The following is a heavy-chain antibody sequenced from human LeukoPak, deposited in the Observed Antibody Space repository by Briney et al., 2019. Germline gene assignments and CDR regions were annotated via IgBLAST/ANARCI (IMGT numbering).Heavy chain of an antibody. V-gene: IGHV4-38-2*01. J-gene: IGHJ5*02. D-gene: IGHD3-10*01. Sequence: SETLSLTCSVSGYSISSGYYWGWIRQPPGKGLESIGTINHSGTTYYNPSLKSRATISVDTSKNQFSLKLISVTAADTAVYYCARNIINWFDPWGQGTLVTVSS. CDR1: GYSISSGYY. CDR3: ARNIINWFDP. CDR2: INHSGTT.